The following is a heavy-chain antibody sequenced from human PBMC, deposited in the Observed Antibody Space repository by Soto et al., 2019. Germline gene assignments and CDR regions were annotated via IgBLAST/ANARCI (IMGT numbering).Heavy chain of an antibody. J-gene: IGHJ5*02. CDR2: ISSSSSYI. CDR1: GFTFSSYS. D-gene: IGHD6-13*01. CDR3: ARDGLRYSSSSGSGWFDP. V-gene: IGHV3-21*01. Sequence: GGSLRLSCAASGFTFSSYSMNWVRQAPGKGLEWVSSISSSSSYIYYADSVKGRFTISRDNAKNSLYLQMNSLRAEDTAVYYCARDGLRYSSSSGSGWFDPWGQGTLVTVSS.